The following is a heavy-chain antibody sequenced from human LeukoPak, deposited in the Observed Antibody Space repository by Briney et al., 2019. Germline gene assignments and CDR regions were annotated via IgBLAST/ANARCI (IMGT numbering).Heavy chain of an antibody. V-gene: IGHV3-23*01. CDR1: GFTFSNYW. CDR2: ISGSGGST. Sequence: GGSLRLSCAASGFTFSNYWMSWVRQAPGKGLEWVSAISGSGGSTYYADSVKGRFTISRDNSKNTLYLQMNSLRAEDTAVYYCANAPRRIAFDIWGQGTMVTVSS. CDR3: ANAPRRIAFDI. J-gene: IGHJ3*02.